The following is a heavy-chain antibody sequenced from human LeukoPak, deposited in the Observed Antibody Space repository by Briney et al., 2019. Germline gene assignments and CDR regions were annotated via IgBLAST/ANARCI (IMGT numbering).Heavy chain of an antibody. V-gene: IGHV1-18*01. D-gene: IGHD5-18*01. CDR1: GYTFTSYG. CDR2: ISAYNGNT. Sequence: ASVKVSCKASGYTFTSYGISWVRQAPGQGLEWMGWISAYNGNTNYAQKLQGRVTMTTDTSTSTAYMELRSLRSDDTAVYYCARSRGYSYGPSHYYYYYYMDVWGKGTTVTVSS. CDR3: ARSRGYSYGPSHYYYYYYMDV. J-gene: IGHJ6*03.